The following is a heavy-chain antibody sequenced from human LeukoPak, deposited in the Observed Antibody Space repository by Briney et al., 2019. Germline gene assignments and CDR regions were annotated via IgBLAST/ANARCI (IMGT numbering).Heavy chain of an antibody. CDR3: ARRSDYYDSSGYYYVNYFDY. Sequence: AGGSLRLSCAASGFIFCDYYMSWIRQAPGKGLEWVSYITSGNTIYYADSVKGRFTISRDNAKNSLYLQMNSLRAEDTAVYYCARRSDYYDSSGYYYVNYFDYWGQGTLVTVSS. V-gene: IGHV3-11*01. CDR1: GFIFCDYY. CDR2: ITSGNTI. J-gene: IGHJ4*02. D-gene: IGHD3-22*01.